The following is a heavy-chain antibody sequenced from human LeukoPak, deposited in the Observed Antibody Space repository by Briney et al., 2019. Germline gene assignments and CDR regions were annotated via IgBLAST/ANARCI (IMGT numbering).Heavy chain of an antibody. V-gene: IGHV3-30*04. CDR1: GFTFSSYA. Sequence: GGSLRLSCAASGFTFSSYAMHWVRQAPGKGLEWVAVISYDGSNKYYADSVKGRFTISRDNSKNTLYLQMNSLRAEDTAVYYCARGPSWRIQLWFTFDYWGQGTLVTVSS. J-gene: IGHJ4*02. CDR3: ARGPSWRIQLWFTFDY. D-gene: IGHD5-18*01. CDR2: ISYDGSNK.